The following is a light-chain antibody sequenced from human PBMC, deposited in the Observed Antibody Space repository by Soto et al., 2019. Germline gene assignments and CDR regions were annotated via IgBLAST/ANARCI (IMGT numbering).Light chain of an antibody. Sequence: QTVVTQAPSFSVSPGGTVTLTCGLSSGSVSTSYYPSWYQQTPGQAPRTLIYSTNTRSSGVPDRFSGSILGNKAALTITGAQADDESDYYCVLYMASSWVFGGGTKLTVL. J-gene: IGLJ3*02. CDR1: SGSVSTSYY. V-gene: IGLV8-61*01. CDR3: VLYMASSWV. CDR2: STN.